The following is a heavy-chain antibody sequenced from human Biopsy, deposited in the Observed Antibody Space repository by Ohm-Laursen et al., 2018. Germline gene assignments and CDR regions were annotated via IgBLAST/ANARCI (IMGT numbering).Heavy chain of an antibody. CDR1: GGDINNYY. Sequence: GTLSLTCYVSGGDINNYYWSWIRQPPGKGLEWIGDVYYSGSTNRNPSLKSRVTILVDTSKNQFSLKLNSVTAADTDVYYCGRREVVITHDAFDTWGQGTMVTVSS. D-gene: IGHD3-22*01. CDR2: VYYSGST. V-gene: IGHV4-59*08. J-gene: IGHJ3*02. CDR3: GRREVVITHDAFDT.